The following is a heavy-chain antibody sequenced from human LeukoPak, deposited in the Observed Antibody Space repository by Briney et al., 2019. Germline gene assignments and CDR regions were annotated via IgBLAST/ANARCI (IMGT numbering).Heavy chain of an antibody. V-gene: IGHV3-48*03. CDR1: GFTFSSYE. CDR2: ISSSGSTI. J-gene: IGHJ6*03. CDR3: ARVRREMKRSLGRTTEYSYYYYMDV. D-gene: IGHD1/OR15-1a*01. Sequence: AGGSLRLSCAASGFTFSSYEMNWVRQAPGKGLEWVSYISSSGSTIYYADSVKGRFTISRDNAKNSLYLQMNSLRAEDTAVYYCARVRREMKRSLGRTTEYSYYYYMDVWGKGTTVTVSS.